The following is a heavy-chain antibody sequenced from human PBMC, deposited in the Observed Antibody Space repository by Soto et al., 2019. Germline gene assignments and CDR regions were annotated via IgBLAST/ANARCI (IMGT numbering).Heavy chain of an antibody. V-gene: IGHV3-23*01. CDR1: GVPFSSYA. CDR3: VKEKLYTYGYYFDF. D-gene: IGHD5-18*01. CDR2: VSGSGGST. J-gene: IGHJ4*02. Sequence: GGSLRLSSAASGVPFSSYAMSWVRQAPGRGLEWVSTVSGSGGSTYYADSVKGRFTISRDNSKNTLYLLMNSLRVEDTALYYCVKEKLYTYGYYFDFWGQGNMVTVSS.